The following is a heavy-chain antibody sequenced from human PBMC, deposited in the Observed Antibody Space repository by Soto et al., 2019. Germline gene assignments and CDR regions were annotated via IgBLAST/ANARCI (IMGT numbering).Heavy chain of an antibody. J-gene: IGHJ3*02. CDR1: GFTFSSYG. V-gene: IGHV3-30*18. Sequence: QVQLVESGGGVVQPGRSLRLSCAASGFTFSSYGMHWVRQAPGKGLEWVAVISYDGSNKYYADSVKGRFTISRDNSKNTLYLQMNRLRAEDTAVYYCAKVMRAARTLGAFDIWGQGTMVTVSS. D-gene: IGHD6-6*01. CDR3: AKVMRAARTLGAFDI. CDR2: ISYDGSNK.